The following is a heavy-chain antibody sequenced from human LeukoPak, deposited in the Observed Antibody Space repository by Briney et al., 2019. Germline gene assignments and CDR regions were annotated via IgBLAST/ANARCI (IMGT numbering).Heavy chain of an antibody. CDR1: GFTCNIYG. J-gene: IGHJ4*02. D-gene: IGHD2-21*01. CDR3: AKDATPRNRLWDHFDS. V-gene: IGHV3-23*01. Sequence: GGTLRISCVASGFTCNIYGLSWVRQAPGKGLEWVSSVGGGDDIHYADSVKGRFTGYRDDAKYTVYLQMNSLRVEDTAIYFCAKDATPRNRLWDHFDSWGRGTLVSVSS. CDR2: VGGGDDI.